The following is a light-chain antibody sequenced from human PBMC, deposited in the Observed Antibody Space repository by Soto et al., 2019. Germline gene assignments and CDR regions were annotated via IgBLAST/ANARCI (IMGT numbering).Light chain of an antibody. CDR1: CNDVGGYSY. Sequence: QSALTQPASVSGSPGQSITISCTGTCNDVGGYSYVSWYQQLPGKAPKLMIYEVSNRPSGVSNRFSGSKSGNTASLTISGLQAEDEADYYCSSYTSGITYVIFGGGTKLTVL. CDR3: SSYTSGITYVI. CDR2: EVS. V-gene: IGLV2-14*01. J-gene: IGLJ2*01.